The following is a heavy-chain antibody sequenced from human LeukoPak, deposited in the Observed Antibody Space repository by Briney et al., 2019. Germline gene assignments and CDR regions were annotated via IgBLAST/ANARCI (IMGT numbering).Heavy chain of an antibody. CDR2: ISGSGSSI. CDR1: GFTFSSFW. V-gene: IGHV3-48*04. CDR3: ARGHNDY. D-gene: IGHD2-21*01. J-gene: IGHJ4*02. Sequence: PGGSLRLSCAASGFTFSSFWMHWVRQAPGKGLEWVSYISGSGSSIYYADSVKGRFTISRDNAKNSLYLQMSSLRAEDTAVYYCARGHNDYWGQGTLVTVSS.